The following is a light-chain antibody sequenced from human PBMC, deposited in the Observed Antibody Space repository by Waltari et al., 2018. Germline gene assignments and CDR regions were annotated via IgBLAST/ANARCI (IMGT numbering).Light chain of an antibody. Sequence: EIVLTQSPGTLSLSPGERATLSCRASQSVSRALAWYQQKPGQAPRLLIYGTSNRAPGIPDRFSGSGSGTDFSLTISRLEPEDVAVYFCQHYVRLPATFGQGTKVEIK. CDR2: GTS. V-gene: IGKV3-20*01. J-gene: IGKJ1*01. CDR3: QHYVRLPAT. CDR1: QSVSRA.